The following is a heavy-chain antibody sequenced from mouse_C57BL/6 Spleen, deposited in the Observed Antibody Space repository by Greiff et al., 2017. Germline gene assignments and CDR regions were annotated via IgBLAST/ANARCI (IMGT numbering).Heavy chain of an antibody. CDR2: NDPSDRYT. Sequence: QVQLQQPGAELVKPGASVMLSFKASAYTFPCYWMPWVKQRPGHGLLWIGENDPSDRYTNYNQKFKGKATLTVDTSSSTAYMQLSSLTSEDAAVYYCARRGYYYGSSAYAMDYWGQGTSVTVSS. CDR3: ARRGYYYGSSAYAMDY. CDR1: AYTFPCYW. V-gene: IGHV1-50*01. D-gene: IGHD1-1*01. J-gene: IGHJ4*01.